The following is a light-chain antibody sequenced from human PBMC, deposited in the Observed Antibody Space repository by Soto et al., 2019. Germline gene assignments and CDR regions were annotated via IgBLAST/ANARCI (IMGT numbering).Light chain of an antibody. Sequence: QSVLTQPPSASGTPGQRVTIYCSGSSSNIGSNYVYWYQQLPGTAPKLLIYRNNQRPSGVPDRFSGSKSGTSASLAISGLRSEDEADYYCAAGDDSLSGPGVFGGGTKLTVL. J-gene: IGLJ3*02. V-gene: IGLV1-47*01. CDR2: RNN. CDR1: SSNIGSNY. CDR3: AAGDDSLSGPGV.